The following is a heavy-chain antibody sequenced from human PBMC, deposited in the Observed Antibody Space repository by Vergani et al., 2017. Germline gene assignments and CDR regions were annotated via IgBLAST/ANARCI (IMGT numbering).Heavy chain of an antibody. CDR1: GYSISRGYY. CDR2: VFHSGSA. J-gene: IGHJ3*02. CDR3: ARQFWVSQGVGAFET. Sequence: QVQLQESGPGLVKPSETLSLTCSVSGYSISRGYYWGWIRQPPGKGLEWIATVFHSGSAYYNPSLSRRVTISVEPSKNQFSLRLTTLTAADTAVYYCARQFWVSQGVGAFETWGRGTEVSVSS. D-gene: IGHD3-16*01. V-gene: IGHV4-38-2*02.